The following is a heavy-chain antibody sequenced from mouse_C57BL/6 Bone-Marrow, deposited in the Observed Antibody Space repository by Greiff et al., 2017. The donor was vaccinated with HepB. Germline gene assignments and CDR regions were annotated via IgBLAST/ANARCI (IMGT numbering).Heavy chain of an antibody. CDR3: AREITTVVAGDWYFDV. J-gene: IGHJ1*03. D-gene: IGHD1-1*01. V-gene: IGHV3-1*01. CDR2: ISYSGST. Sequence: ESGPGMVKPSQSLSLTCTVTGYSITSGYDWHWIRHFPGNKLEWMGYISYSGSTNYNPSLKSRISITHDTSKNHFFLKLNSVTTEDTATYYCAREITTVVAGDWYFDVWGTGTTVTVSS. CDR1: GYSITSGYD.